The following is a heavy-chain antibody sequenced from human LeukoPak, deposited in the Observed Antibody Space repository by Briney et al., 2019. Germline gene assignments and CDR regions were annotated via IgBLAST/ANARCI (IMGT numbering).Heavy chain of an antibody. D-gene: IGHD3-10*01. V-gene: IGHV1-2*03. CDR2: INPNSGGT. Sequence: LGASVKVSCTASGYTFTGYYMHWVRQAPGPGLEWMGWINPNSGGTNYAQKFQGRVTMTRDTSISTAYMELSRLRSDDTAVYYCARDYYGSGSYPRYYGMDVWGQGTTVTVSS. CDR3: ARDYYGSGSYPRYYGMDV. J-gene: IGHJ6*02. CDR1: GYTFTGYY.